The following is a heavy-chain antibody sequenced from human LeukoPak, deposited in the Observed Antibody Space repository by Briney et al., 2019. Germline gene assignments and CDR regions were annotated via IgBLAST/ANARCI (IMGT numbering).Heavy chain of an antibody. D-gene: IGHD2/OR15-2a*01. Sequence: PSETLSLTCTVSGGSISSYYWGWIRQPPGKGLEWIGSIYYSGSTYYNPSLKSRVTISVDTSKNQFSLKLSSVTAADTAVYYCARHPNRYYFDYWGQGTLVTVSS. V-gene: IGHV4-39*01. CDR1: GGSISSYY. J-gene: IGHJ4*02. CDR2: IYYSGST. CDR3: ARHPNRYYFDY.